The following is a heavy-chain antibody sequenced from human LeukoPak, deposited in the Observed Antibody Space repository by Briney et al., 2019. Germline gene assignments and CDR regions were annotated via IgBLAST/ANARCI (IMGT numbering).Heavy chain of an antibody. Sequence: SETLSLTCAVYGGSFSGYYWSWIRQPPGKGLEWIGEINHSGSTNYNPSLKSRVTISVDKSKNQFSLKLSSVTAADTAVYYCARDLRRWYFDLWGRGTLVTVSS. D-gene: IGHD5/OR15-5a*01. CDR1: GGSFSGYY. CDR2: INHSGST. V-gene: IGHV4-34*01. J-gene: IGHJ2*01. CDR3: ARDLRRWYFDL.